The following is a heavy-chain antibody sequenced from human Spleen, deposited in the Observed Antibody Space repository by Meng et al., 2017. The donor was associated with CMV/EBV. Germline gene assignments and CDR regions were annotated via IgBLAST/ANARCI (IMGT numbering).Heavy chain of an antibody. D-gene: IGHD2-2*01. CDR2: ISGGGSRA. CDR1: GASFNGYY. Sequence: ETLSLTCTVYGASFNGYYWTWIRQPPGKGLEWVRDISGGGSRASHSDSVKGRFSISRDNSKNTLYLHMHSLRAEDTAVYYCATSGGIIPDAIDNWGQGTLVTVSS. CDR3: ATSGGIIPDAIDN. J-gene: IGHJ4*02. V-gene: IGHV3-23*01.